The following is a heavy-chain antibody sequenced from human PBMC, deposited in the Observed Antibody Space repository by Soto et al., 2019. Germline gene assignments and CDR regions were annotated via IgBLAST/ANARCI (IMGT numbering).Heavy chain of an antibody. CDR2: ISYDGSNK. J-gene: IGHJ6*02. Sequence: GGSLRLSCAASGFTFSSYAMHWVRQAPGKGLEWVAVISYDGSNKYYADSVKGRFTISRDNSKNTLYLQMNSLRAEDTAVYYCARDSFIAAAGTVGYYYYGMDVWGQGTTVTVSS. V-gene: IGHV3-30-3*01. CDR3: ARDSFIAAAGTVGYYYYGMDV. CDR1: GFTFSSYA. D-gene: IGHD6-13*01.